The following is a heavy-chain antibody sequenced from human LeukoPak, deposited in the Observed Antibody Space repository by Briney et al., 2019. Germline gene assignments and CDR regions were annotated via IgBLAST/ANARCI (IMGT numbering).Heavy chain of an antibody. J-gene: IGHJ4*02. V-gene: IGHV4-59*01. CDR3: ARSGRLGYCSGGSCYLPDY. Sequence: PSETLSLTCIVSGGSISSFYWSWIRQPPGKGLEWIGYVYYSGSTNYNPSLKSRVTISVDTSKNQFSLKLSSVTAADTAVYYWARSGRLGYCSGGSCYLPDYWGQGTLVTVSS. CDR1: GGSISSFY. D-gene: IGHD2-15*01. CDR2: VYYSGST.